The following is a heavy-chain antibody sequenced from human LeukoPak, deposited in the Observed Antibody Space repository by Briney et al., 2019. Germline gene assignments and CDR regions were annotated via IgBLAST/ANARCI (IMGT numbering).Heavy chain of an antibody. CDR3: ARDGGSYEKFDY. D-gene: IGHD1-26*01. CDR1: GGSISSGSYY. V-gene: IGHV4-61*02. J-gene: IGHJ4*02. CDR2: IYTSGST. Sequence: SQTLSLTCTVSGGSISSGSYYWRWIRQPAGKGLEWIGRIYTSGSTNYNPSLKSRVTMSVDTSKNQFSLKLSSVTAADTAVYYCARDGGSYEKFDYWGQGTLVTVSS.